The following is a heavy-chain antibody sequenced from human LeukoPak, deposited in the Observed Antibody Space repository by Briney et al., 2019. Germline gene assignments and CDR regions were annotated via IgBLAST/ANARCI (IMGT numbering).Heavy chain of an antibody. J-gene: IGHJ4*02. CDR2: INAGNGNT. CDR1: GYTFTSYA. D-gene: IGHD2-2*01. Sequence: GASVKVSCKASGYTFTSYAMHWVRQAPGQRLEWMGWINAGNGNTKYSQKFQGRVTITRDTSASTAYMELGSLRSEDTAVYYCARTQAVGYCSSTSCPYFDYWGQGTLVTVSS. CDR3: ARTQAVGYCSSTSCPYFDY. V-gene: IGHV1-3*01.